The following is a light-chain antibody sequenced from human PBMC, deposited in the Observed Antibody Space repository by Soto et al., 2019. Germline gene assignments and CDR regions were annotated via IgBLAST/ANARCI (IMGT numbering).Light chain of an antibody. CDR3: QQYDTYPWT. CDR1: QSISSW. J-gene: IGKJ1*01. CDR2: DAS. V-gene: IGKV1-5*01. Sequence: DIQMTQSPSTLSASVGDRVTITCRASQSISSWLAWYQQKPGKAPKLLIYDASSLESGVPSRFSGSGSGTEFTLTISSLQSDDFAPYYCQQYDTYPWTFGQGTKVDIK.